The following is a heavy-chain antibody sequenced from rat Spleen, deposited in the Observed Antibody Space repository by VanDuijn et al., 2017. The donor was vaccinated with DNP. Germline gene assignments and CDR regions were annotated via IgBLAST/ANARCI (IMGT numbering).Heavy chain of an antibody. Sequence: EVQLVESGGDLVQPGRSLKLFCAASGFTFSDYYMAWVRQAPTKGLEWGASISYDGGSTYYRDSVKGRFTISRDNAKSTLSLQMNSLRSEDMATYYCVRWNSGHFDYWGQGVMVTVSS. D-gene: IGHD4-3*01. V-gene: IGHV5-22*01. CDR1: GFTFSDYY. J-gene: IGHJ2*01. CDR3: VRWNSGHFDY. CDR2: ISYDGGST.